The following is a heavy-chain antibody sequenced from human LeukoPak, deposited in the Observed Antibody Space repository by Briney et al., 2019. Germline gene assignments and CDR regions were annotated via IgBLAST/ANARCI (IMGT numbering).Heavy chain of an antibody. Sequence: PSETLSLTCTVSGGSISSYYWNWIRQPPGKGLEWIGYIYYSGSTKYNPSLKSRVTISVDTSKNQFSLKLSSVTAADTAVYYCARHSSDYGGNFHYWGQGTLVTVSS. J-gene: IGHJ4*02. V-gene: IGHV4-59*08. D-gene: IGHD4-23*01. CDR1: GGSISSYY. CDR3: ARHSSDYGGNFHY. CDR2: IYYSGST.